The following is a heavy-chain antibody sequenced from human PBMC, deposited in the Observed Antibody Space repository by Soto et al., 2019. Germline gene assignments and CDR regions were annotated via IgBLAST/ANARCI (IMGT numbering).Heavy chain of an antibody. D-gene: IGHD3-22*01. J-gene: IGHJ4*01. V-gene: IGHV1-69*13. Sequence: ASVKVSCKASGGTFSSYAISWVRQAPGQGLEWMGGIIPIFGTANYAQKFQGRVTITADESTSTAYMELSSLRSEDTAVYYCARGGVVVVVEGFGPSRIDYWGQGTLVTVSA. CDR2: IIPIFGTA. CDR3: ARGGVVVVVEGFGPSRIDY. CDR1: GGTFSSYA.